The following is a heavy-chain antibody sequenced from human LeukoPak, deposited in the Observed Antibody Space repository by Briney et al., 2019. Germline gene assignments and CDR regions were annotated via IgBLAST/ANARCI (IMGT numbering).Heavy chain of an antibody. CDR1: CGSLSSFY. Sequence: PSGNPSPTPPVSCGSLSSFYWSWFRPPAREGLGGGVGVYSSGATNYNPSLKSRVTMSLDTSKNQFSLKLRSVTAADTAVYYCAREHYDSSGYYLPFDYWGQGTLVTVSS. CDR3: AREHYDSSGYYLPFDY. D-gene: IGHD3-22*01. J-gene: IGHJ4*02. CDR2: VYSSGAT. V-gene: IGHV4-4*07.